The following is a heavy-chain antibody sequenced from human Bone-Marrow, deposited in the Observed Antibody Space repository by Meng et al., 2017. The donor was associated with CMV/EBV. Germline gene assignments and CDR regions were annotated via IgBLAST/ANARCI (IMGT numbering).Heavy chain of an antibody. D-gene: IGHD4-11*01. CDR3: AKDFGNYVGYYYYGMDV. Sequence: GESLKISCAASGFTFSSYAMSWVRQAPGKGLEWVSVIYSGGSSTYYADSVKGRFTISRDNSKNTLYLQMNSLRAEDTAVYYCAKDFGNYVGYYYYGMDVWGQGTTVTVSS. V-gene: IGHV3-23*03. CDR1: GFTFSSYA. CDR2: IYSGGSST. J-gene: IGHJ6*02.